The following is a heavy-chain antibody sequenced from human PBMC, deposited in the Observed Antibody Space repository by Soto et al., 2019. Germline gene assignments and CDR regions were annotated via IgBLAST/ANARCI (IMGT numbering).Heavy chain of an antibody. J-gene: IGHJ6*01. Sequence: QVQLVQSGAEVKKPGSSVKVSCKTSGGTFRTSAISWVRQAPGQGLEWMGGIMPVFPTPDYAQKFQGRVTITAEESTSTAYMELSSLRCEDTAVYYCARDKDRQQLGGNYYYIMDVWGQGTTVTVSS. D-gene: IGHD3-3*02. CDR2: IMPVFPTP. CDR3: ARDKDRQQLGGNYYYIMDV. CDR1: GGTFRTSA. V-gene: IGHV1-69*12.